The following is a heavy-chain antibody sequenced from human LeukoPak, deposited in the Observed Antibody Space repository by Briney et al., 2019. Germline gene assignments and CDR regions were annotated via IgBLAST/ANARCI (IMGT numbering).Heavy chain of an antibody. V-gene: IGHV4-59*02. CDR3: TRAEGAASHI. CDR1: GGSVTTYH. CDR2: IHYSGGA. Sequence: SETLSLTCAVSGGSVTTYHWTWIRQPPGKGLEWIGHIHYSGGADYNPSLKSRVSMSLDTSKNHFSLRLTSVTAADTGVYFCTRAEGAASHIWGQGTMVSVSS. J-gene: IGHJ3*02. D-gene: IGHD3-16*01.